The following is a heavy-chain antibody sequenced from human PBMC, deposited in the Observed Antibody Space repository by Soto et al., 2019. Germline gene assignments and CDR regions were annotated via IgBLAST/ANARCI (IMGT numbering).Heavy chain of an antibody. J-gene: IGHJ4*02. CDR3: ARIARHREYDH. Sequence: GGSLRLSCAASGFNLSSYSMNWVRQAPGKGLEWVSYIRSSTSTIYYADSVKGRFTISRDNAKNSLYLQMNTLRPEDTAVYYCARIARHREYDHWGQGTLVTVSS. CDR2: IRSSTSTI. V-gene: IGHV3-48*01. D-gene: IGHD6-13*01. CDR1: GFNLSSYS.